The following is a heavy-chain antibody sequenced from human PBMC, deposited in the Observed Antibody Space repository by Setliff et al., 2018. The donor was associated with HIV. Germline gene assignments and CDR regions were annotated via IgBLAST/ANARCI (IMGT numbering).Heavy chain of an antibody. J-gene: IGHJ3*02. V-gene: IGHV4-4*02. D-gene: IGHD3-3*01. CDR2: IYHSGST. Sequence: SETLSLTCAVSGASISSSNWWSWVRQPPGKGLEWIGEIYHSGSTYYNPSLKSRVTISVDKSKNQFSLKLTSVTAADTAVYYCARHKTNYDFYAFDIWGQGTMVTVSS. CDR1: GASISSSNW. CDR3: ARHKTNYDFYAFDI.